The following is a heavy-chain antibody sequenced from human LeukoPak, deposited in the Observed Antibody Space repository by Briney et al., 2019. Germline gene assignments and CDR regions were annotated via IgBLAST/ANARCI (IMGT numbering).Heavy chain of an antibody. CDR2: IIPIFGTA. J-gene: IGHJ5*02. CDR3: ARSIVVVPAAIEPYNWFDP. V-gene: IGHV1-69*13. CDR1: GGTFSSYA. Sequence: SVKVSCKASGGTFSSYAISWVRQAPGQGLEWMGGIIPIFGTANYAQKFQGRVPITADESTSTAYMELSSLRSEDTAVYYCARSIVVVPAAIEPYNWFDPWGQGTLVTVSS. D-gene: IGHD2-2*01.